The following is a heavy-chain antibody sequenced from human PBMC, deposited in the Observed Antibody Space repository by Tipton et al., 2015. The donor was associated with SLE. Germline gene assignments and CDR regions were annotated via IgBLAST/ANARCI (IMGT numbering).Heavy chain of an antibody. Sequence: SLRLSCAASGFTVTGTYMSWVRQAPGKGLEWGSVIYSGGDTYYADSVKGRFTISRDNSANTLFLQMNSLRAEDTAVYYCARQGAAVNTYLFDYWGKGTLVTVSS. CDR3: ARQGAAVNTYLFDY. J-gene: IGHJ4*02. CDR1: GFTVTGTY. CDR2: IYSGGDT. V-gene: IGHV3-53*01. D-gene: IGHD6-13*01.